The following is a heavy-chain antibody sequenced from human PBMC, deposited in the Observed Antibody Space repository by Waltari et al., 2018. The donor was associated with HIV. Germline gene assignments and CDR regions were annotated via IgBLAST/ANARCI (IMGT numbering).Heavy chain of an antibody. V-gene: IGHV3-66*02. CDR1: GFIGRNNF. CDR3: ARGGDNGDINF. CDR2: IYISDNA. Sequence: EVHLVESGGGLVQPGGSLRLSWAASGFIGRNNFMTWVRQAPGKGLEWVSVIYISDNAYYADSVEGRFAISRDNSKNTVFLQMNSLRTEDTAMYYCARGGDNGDINFWGHGTLVTVSS. J-gene: IGHJ4*01. D-gene: IGHD4-17*01.